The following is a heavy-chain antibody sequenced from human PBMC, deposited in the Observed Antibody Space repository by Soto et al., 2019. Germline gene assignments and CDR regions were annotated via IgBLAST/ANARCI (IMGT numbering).Heavy chain of an antibody. CDR2: IFSTDEK. J-gene: IGHJ5*02. V-gene: IGHV2-26*01. Sequence: QVTLKESGPVLVKPTETLTLTCTVSGFSLSNAKMGVSWIRQPPGKALEWLAHIFSTDEKSYSASLKSRLTISKDPSKSQVVLTMTNMDPVDTATYYCARLYSCSFGRRFDPWGQGTLVTVSS. CDR3: ARLYSCSFGRRFDP. CDR1: GFSLSNAKMG. D-gene: IGHD6-13*01.